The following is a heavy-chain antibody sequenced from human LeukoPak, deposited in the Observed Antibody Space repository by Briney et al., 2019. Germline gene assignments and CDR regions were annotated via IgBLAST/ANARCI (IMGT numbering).Heavy chain of an antibody. Sequence: ASVKVSCKVSGYTLTELSMHWVRQAPGKGLGWMGGFDPEDGETIYAQKFQGRVTMTEDTSTDTAYMELSSLRSEDTAVYYCATHVLLWSNYFDYWGQGTLVTVSS. CDR3: ATHVLLWSNYFDY. J-gene: IGHJ4*02. V-gene: IGHV1-24*01. D-gene: IGHD3-10*01. CDR1: GYTLTELS. CDR2: FDPEDGET.